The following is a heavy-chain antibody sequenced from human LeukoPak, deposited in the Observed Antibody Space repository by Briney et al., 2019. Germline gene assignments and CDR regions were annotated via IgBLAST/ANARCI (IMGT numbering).Heavy chain of an antibody. CDR2: ISADGST. D-gene: IGHD2-2*01. V-gene: IGHV3-23*01. J-gene: IGHJ5*02. Sequence: GGSLRLSCAASGFTFASYAMTWVRQAPGKGLEWVSSISADGSTYYADSVKGRFTISRDNSRDTFFLEMNSLRAEDTALYYCVVCSSASCYGDRFDPWGQGTLVTVSS. CDR1: GFTFASYA. CDR3: VVCSSASCYGDRFDP.